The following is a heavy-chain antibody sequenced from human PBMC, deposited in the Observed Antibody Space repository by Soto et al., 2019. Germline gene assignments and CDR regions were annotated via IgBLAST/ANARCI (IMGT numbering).Heavy chain of an antibody. CDR1: GYTFTDYY. Sequence: ASVKVSCKASGYTFTDYYMHWVRQAPGQGLEWMGWINPNSGATNYAQKFQGRITMTRDTSITTAYMEMSRLRSDDTSDTAIYFCARSLKRADAFDIWGQGTMVTVSS. CDR2: INPNSGAT. V-gene: IGHV1-2*02. CDR3: ARSLKRADAFDI. J-gene: IGHJ3*02.